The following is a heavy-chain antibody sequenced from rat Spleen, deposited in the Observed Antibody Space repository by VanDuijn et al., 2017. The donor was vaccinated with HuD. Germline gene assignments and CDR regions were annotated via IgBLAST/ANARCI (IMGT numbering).Heavy chain of an antibody. V-gene: IGHV3-1*01. CDR1: GYSITSNY. CDR3: ARYRDTYGHVGIFDY. Sequence: EVQPQESGPGLVKPSHSLSLTCSVTGYSITSNYWGWIRKFPGNKMEWMGYIDFSGSTGYNPSLKARISITRDLSKNQFFLQLNSVSTEDTAIYYCARYRDTYGHVGIFDYWGQGVRVTVSP. CDR2: IDFSGST. D-gene: IGHD2-5*01. J-gene: IGHJ2*01.